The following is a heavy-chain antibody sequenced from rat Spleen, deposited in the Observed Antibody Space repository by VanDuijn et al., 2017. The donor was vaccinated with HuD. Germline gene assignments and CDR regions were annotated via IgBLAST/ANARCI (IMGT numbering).Heavy chain of an antibody. CDR2: INQDSSTV. V-gene: IGHV4-2*01. D-gene: IGHD4-3*01. CDR1: GFNFNDYW. CDR3: VREDFGVDY. Sequence: EVKLVESGGGLAQPGGSLKLSCAASGFNFNDYWMGWVRQAPGKGLEWIGEINQDSSTVKYSPSLKEKFTVSRDNAQNTLYLQMNKLGSEDTAIYYCVREDFGVDYWGQGVMVSVSS. J-gene: IGHJ2*01.